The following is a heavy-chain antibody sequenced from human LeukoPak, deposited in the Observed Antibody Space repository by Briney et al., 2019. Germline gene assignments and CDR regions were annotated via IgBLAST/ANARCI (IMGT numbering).Heavy chain of an antibody. CDR3: ARAALRIPYTNSWFDNGFDY. J-gene: IGHJ4*02. CDR2: ISTSSLYI. V-gene: IGHV3-21*01. CDR1: GFTFSNNG. D-gene: IGHD6-13*01. Sequence: GGSLRLSCAASGFTFSNNGMNWVRQAPGKGLEWVSSISTSSLYIYYADSVKGRFTISRDNAKKSMYLQMNSLRAEDTAVYYCARAALRIPYTNSWFDNGFDYWGQGTLVTVSS.